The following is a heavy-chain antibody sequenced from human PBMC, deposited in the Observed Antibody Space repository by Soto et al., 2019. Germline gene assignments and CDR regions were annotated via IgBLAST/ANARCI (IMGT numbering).Heavy chain of an antibody. CDR3: AKDVPIAVAGGY. CDR2: ISGSGGST. J-gene: IGHJ4*02. Sequence: EVQLLESGGGLVQPGGSLRLSCAASGFTFSSYAMSWVRQAPGKGLEWVSAISGSGGSTYYADSVKGRFTISRDNSKNTLYLQMNSLTAEDTAVHYCAKDVPIAVAGGYWGQGTLATVSS. CDR1: GFTFSSYA. D-gene: IGHD6-19*01. V-gene: IGHV3-23*01.